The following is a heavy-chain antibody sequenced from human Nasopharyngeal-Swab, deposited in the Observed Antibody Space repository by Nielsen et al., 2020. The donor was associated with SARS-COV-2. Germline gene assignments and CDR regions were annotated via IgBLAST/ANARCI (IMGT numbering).Heavy chain of an antibody. D-gene: IGHD1-1*01. CDR1: GYRFASYW. Sequence: GESLKTSFKGPGYRFASYWIGGVHQMPGKGLEWMGVVYPGDAETRYSPSLQGQVIVSADKSISTAYLHWPSLKASDTAIYYCARRDPFWKKDAFDIWSQGTLVTVSS. V-gene: IGHV5-51*07. CDR3: ARRDPFWKKDAFDI. CDR2: VYPGDAET. J-gene: IGHJ3*02.